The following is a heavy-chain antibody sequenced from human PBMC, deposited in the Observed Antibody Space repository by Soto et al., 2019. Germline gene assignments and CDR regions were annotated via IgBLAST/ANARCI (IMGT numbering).Heavy chain of an antibody. CDR3: ARQYYFGSGSYYSRPFDF. Sequence: APETLSLTWTVSGGSISSSSYYWGLIRQPPGKGLEWIGSIYYSGNTYYNPSLKSRVTISVDTAKNQFSLKLSSVTAADTAVYYCARQYYFGSGSYYSRPFDFWGQGTLVTVSS. V-gene: IGHV4-39*01. CDR2: IYYSGNT. CDR1: GGSISSSSYY. J-gene: IGHJ4*02. D-gene: IGHD3-10*01.